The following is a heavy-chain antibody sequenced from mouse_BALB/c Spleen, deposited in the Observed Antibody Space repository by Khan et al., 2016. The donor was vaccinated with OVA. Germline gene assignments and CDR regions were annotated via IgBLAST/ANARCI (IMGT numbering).Heavy chain of an antibody. J-gene: IGHJ3*01. V-gene: IGHV1S137*01. CDR3: ARGAGGDRFLY. CDR1: GYTFTDFS. CDR2: ISTYYGDA. Sequence: QVQLKQSGAELVRPGVSVKISCKGSGYTFTDFSMHWVKQRHAMSLEWIGVISTYYGDADYNQKFKDKATMTVDKSSNTPYMDLARLTSEDSAIYYCARGAGGDRFLYWGQGTLVTVSA. D-gene: IGHD3-2*01.